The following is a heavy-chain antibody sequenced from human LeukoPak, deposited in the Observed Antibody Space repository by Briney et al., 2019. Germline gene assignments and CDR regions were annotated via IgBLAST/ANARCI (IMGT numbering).Heavy chain of an antibody. D-gene: IGHD2-21*02. J-gene: IGHJ4*02. V-gene: IGHV3-74*01. CDR3: ARVPQDYCGAGCYRHFDY. Sequence: PGGSLRLSCAASGFTFSNYWMHWVRQAPGKGLVWVSHISRDGSRTNYADSVKGRFTISRDNAKNTLYLQMDSLSAEDTAVYYCARVPQDYCGAGCYRHFDYWGQGTLVTVSS. CDR2: ISRDGSRT. CDR1: GFTFSNYW.